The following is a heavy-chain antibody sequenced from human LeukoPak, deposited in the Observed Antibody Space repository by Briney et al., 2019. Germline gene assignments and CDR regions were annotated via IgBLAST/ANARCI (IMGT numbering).Heavy chain of an antibody. J-gene: IGHJ6*04. Sequence: PGGSLRLSCAASGFTFSSYGIHWVRQAPGKGLEWVAVIWYDGSNKYYADSVKGRFTISRYNSKNTLYLQMNSLRAEDTAVYYCARDRYGSGSRYYYGMDVWGKGTTVTVSS. CDR3: ARDRYGSGSRYYYGMDV. CDR1: GFTFSSYG. D-gene: IGHD3-10*01. CDR2: IWYDGSNK. V-gene: IGHV3-33*01.